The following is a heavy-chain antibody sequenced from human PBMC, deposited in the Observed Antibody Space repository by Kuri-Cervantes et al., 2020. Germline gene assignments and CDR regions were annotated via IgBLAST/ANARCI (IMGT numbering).Heavy chain of an antibody. CDR3: VKERDSSWVS. J-gene: IGHJ5*02. Sequence: GGSLRLSCAASGFTFSSFAMHWVRQAPGKGLEWVAVISYDGSNKYYADSVKGRFTISRDNSNNAPYMQMNRLRVDDTAVYFCVKERDSSWVSWGQGVLVTVSS. D-gene: IGHD6-13*01. CDR2: ISYDGSNK. CDR1: GFTFSSFA. V-gene: IGHV3-30-3*01.